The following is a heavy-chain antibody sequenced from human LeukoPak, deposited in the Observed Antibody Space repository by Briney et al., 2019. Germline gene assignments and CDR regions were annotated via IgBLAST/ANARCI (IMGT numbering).Heavy chain of an antibody. Sequence: PGGSLRLSCAASGFTFSSYSMNWVRQAPGKGLEWVSSISSSSSYIYYADSVKGRFTISRDNAKNSLYLQMNSLRAEDTAVYYFARVGRLLWFGAYYWGQGTLVTVSS. D-gene: IGHD3-10*01. J-gene: IGHJ4*02. CDR3: ARVGRLLWFGAYY. V-gene: IGHV3-21*01. CDR1: GFTFSSYS. CDR2: ISSSSSYI.